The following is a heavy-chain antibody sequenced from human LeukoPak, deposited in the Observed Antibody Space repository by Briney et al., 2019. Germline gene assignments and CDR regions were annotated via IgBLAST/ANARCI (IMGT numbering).Heavy chain of an antibody. CDR3: ARGRRGNYYYYYMDD. V-gene: IGHV1-69*05. CDR1: RGTFSSYA. CDR2: IIPIFGTA. J-gene: IGHJ6*03. Sequence: ASVKVSCKASRGTFSSYAISWVPQAPGQGLEWMGGIIPIFGTANYAQKFQGRVTITTDESTSTAYMELSSLSSEDTAVYYCARGRRGNYYYYYMDDWGKGTTVTVSS. D-gene: IGHD3-16*01.